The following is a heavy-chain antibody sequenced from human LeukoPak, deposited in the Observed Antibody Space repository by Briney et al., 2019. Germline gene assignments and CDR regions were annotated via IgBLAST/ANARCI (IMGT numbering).Heavy chain of an antibody. Sequence: ASVKVSCKASGYTFTDYYMHWVRQAPGQGLEWMGWIDPHSGGTNFAQNFQDRVTMTRDTSISTAYMELSRLRSDDTAVYYCAREMTTELLGCFDPWGQGTLVTVSS. D-gene: IGHD4-17*01. CDR3: AREMTTELLGCFDP. CDR1: GYTFTDYY. V-gene: IGHV1-2*02. CDR2: IDPHSGGT. J-gene: IGHJ5*02.